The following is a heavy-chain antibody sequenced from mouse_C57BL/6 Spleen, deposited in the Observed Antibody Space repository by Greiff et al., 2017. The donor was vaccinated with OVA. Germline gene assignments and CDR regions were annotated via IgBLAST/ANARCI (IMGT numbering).Heavy chain of an antibody. D-gene: IGHD1-1*01. Sequence: VKLQESGAELVRPGASVTLSCKASGYTFTDYEMHWVKQTPVHGLEWIGAIDPETGGTAYNQKFKGKAILTADKSSSTAYMELRSLTSEDSAVYYCTRVTTVPHFDYWGQGTTLTVSS. CDR1: GYTFTDYE. CDR3: TRVTTVPHFDY. CDR2: IDPETGGT. V-gene: IGHV1-15*01. J-gene: IGHJ2*01.